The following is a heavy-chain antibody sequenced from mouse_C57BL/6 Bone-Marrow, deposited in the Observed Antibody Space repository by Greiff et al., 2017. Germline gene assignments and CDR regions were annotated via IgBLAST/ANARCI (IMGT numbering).Heavy chain of an antibody. CDR3: ATTTVVEEAAWFAY. V-gene: IGHV1-55*01. CDR1: GYTFTSYW. CDR2: IYPGSGST. J-gene: IGHJ3*01. D-gene: IGHD1-1*01. Sequence: QVQLQQPGAELVKPGASVKMSCKASGYTFTSYWITWVKQRPGQGLEWIGDIYPGSGSTNYNEKFKSKATLTVDTSSSTAYMQRSSLTSEDSAVYYCATTTVVEEAAWFAYWGQGTLVTVSA.